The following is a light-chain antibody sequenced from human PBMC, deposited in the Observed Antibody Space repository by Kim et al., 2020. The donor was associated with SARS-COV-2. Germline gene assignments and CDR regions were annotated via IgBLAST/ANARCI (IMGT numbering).Light chain of an antibody. J-gene: IGLJ3*02. CDR2: GNS. CDR3: QSYDSSLSGWV. CDR1: SSNIGAGYD. V-gene: IGLV1-40*01. Sequence: QRVTISCTGSSSNIGAGYDVHWSQQLPETAPKLLIYGNSNRPSGVPDRFSGSKSGTSASLAITGLQAEDEADYYCQSYDSSLSGWVFGGGTQLTVL.